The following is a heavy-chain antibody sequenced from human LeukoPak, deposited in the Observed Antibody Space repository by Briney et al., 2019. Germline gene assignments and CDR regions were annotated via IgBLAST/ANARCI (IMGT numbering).Heavy chain of an antibody. J-gene: IGHJ4*02. D-gene: IGHD5-18*01. CDR1: GFTFSHHG. Sequence: GGSLRLSCAAPGFTFSHHGMHWVRQAPGKGLEWVAVISYDGSNKYYADSVKGRFTISRDNSKNTLYLQMNSLRAEDTAVYYCAREDSYGYNLLDYWGQGTLVTVSS. CDR2: ISYDGSNK. CDR3: AREDSYGYNLLDY. V-gene: IGHV3-30*19.